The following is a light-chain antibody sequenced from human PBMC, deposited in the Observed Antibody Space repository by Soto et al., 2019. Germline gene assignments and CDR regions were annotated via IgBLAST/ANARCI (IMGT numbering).Light chain of an antibody. J-gene: IGKJ3*01. V-gene: IGKV3-20*01. CDR1: QSVSSSY. Sequence: IVLTQSPGTLSLSPGERATLSCRASQSVSSSYLAWYQQKPGQAPRLLIYGASSRATGIPDRFSGSGSGTDFTLTISRLEPEEFAVYCCQQYGSSLFTFGPGTKVDIK. CDR2: GAS. CDR3: QQYGSSLFT.